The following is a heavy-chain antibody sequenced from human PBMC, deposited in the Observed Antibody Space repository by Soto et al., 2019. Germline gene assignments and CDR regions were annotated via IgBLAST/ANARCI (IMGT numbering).Heavy chain of an antibody. CDR1: GFTFSSYA. CDR3: AKDRIFRAVVTEPEIFDY. CDR2: ISGSGGST. Sequence: GGSLRLSCAASGFTFSSYAMSWVRQAPGKGLEWVSAISGSGGSTYYADSVKGRFTISRDNSKNTLYLQMNSLRAEDTAVYYCAKDRIFRAVVTEPEIFDYWGQGTLVTVSS. J-gene: IGHJ4*02. V-gene: IGHV3-23*01. D-gene: IGHD2-21*02.